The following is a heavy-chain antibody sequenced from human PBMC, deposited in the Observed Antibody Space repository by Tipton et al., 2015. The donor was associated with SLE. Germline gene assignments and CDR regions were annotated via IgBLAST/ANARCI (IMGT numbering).Heavy chain of an antibody. D-gene: IGHD3-3*01. V-gene: IGHV5-10-1*01. J-gene: IGHJ4*02. CDR2: IDPSDSYT. CDR1: GYRFTSYW. CDR3: ARQGRITIFGEVFDY. Sequence: QSGAEVKKPGESLKISCKGSGYRFTSYWISWVRQMPGKGLEWMGRIDPSDSYTNYSPSFQGHVTISADKSISTAYLQWSSLKASDTAMYYCARQGRITIFGEVFDYWGQGTLVTVSS.